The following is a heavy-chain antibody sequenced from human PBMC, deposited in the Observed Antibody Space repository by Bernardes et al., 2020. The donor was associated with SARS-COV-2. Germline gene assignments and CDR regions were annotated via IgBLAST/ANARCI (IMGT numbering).Heavy chain of an antibody. D-gene: IGHD5-12*01. V-gene: IGHV3-74*03. J-gene: IGHJ6*02. CDR3: AREEGYVLGLSYHYYGMDV. Sequence: GSLRLSCAASGFTVSVYWMHWVRQAPGKGLVWVARVNSDASRITYADSVKGRFTISRDNAKNTLYLQMNSLRAEDTAVYYCAREEGYVLGLSYHYYGMDVWGQGTTVTVSS. CDR2: VNSDASRI. CDR1: GFTVSVYW.